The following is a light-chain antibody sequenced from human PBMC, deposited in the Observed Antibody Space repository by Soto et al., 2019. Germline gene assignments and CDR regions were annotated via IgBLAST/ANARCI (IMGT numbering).Light chain of an antibody. CDR1: SSDVGGYNY. CDR2: EAS. J-gene: IGLJ1*01. CDR3: SSYTSSSTLV. V-gene: IGLV2-14*01. Sequence: QSALTQPASVSGSPGQSITISCTGTSSDVGGYNYVSWYQQHPGKAPKLMIYEASNRPSGVCNRFSGSNSGNTSSLTISGLQVEDEADYYCSSYTSSSTLVFGTGTKLTVL.